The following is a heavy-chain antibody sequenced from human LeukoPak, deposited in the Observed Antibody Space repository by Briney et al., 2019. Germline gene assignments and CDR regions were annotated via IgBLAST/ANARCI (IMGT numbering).Heavy chain of an antibody. J-gene: IGHJ4*02. CDR2: IYPGDSDT. Sequence: GESLQIFCKGSGYSFTSYWIGWVRQMPGKGLEWMGIIYPGDSDTRYSPSFQGQVTISADKSISTAYLQWSSLKASDTAMYYCARQSTVAVAADLDYWGQGTLVTVSS. CDR3: ARQSTVAVAADLDY. V-gene: IGHV5-51*01. CDR1: GYSFTSYW. D-gene: IGHD6-19*01.